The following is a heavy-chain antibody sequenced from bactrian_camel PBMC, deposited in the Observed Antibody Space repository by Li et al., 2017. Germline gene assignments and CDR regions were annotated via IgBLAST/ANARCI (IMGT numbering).Heavy chain of an antibody. V-gene: IGHV3S55*01. CDR1: VDTIGRYC. Sequence: VQLVESGGGSVQVGGSLRLSCVASVDTIGRYCMGWFRQIPDKEREGVAGIESDGSTSYADSVKGRFTVSQGSARNILYLQMNSLKPEDTAMYYCAASRKISEVAKLLRRDEYNYWGQGTQVTVS. D-gene: IGHD3*01. J-gene: IGHJ4*01. CDR2: IESDGST. CDR3: AASRKISEVAKLLRRDEYNY.